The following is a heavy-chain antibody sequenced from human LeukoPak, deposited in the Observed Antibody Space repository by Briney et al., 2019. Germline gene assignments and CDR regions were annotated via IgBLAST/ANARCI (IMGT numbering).Heavy chain of an antibody. V-gene: IGHV4-59*08. CDR2: IYYSGST. CDR3: ARLGGDSSGWYRSFDY. D-gene: IGHD6-19*01. CDR1: GGSISSYY. J-gene: IGHJ4*02. Sequence: SETLSPTCTVSGGSISSYYWSWIRQPPGKGLEWIGYIYYSGSTNYNPSLKSRVTISVDTSKNQFSLKLSSVTAADTAVYYCARLGGDSSGWYRSFDYWGQGTLVTVSS.